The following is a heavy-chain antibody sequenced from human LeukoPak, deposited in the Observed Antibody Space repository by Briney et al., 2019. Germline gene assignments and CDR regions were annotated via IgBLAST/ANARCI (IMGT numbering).Heavy chain of an antibody. CDR3: ARDPGAVAGTGAFDI. CDR1: GFTFSSYW. J-gene: IGHJ3*02. CDR2: IKQDGSEK. Sequence: PGGSLRLSCVASGFTFSSYWMSWVRQAPGKELEWVANIKQDGSEKYYVDSVKGRFTISRDNAKNSLYLQMNSLRAEDTAVYYCARDPGAVAGTGAFDIWGQGTMVTVSS. V-gene: IGHV3-7*01. D-gene: IGHD6-19*01.